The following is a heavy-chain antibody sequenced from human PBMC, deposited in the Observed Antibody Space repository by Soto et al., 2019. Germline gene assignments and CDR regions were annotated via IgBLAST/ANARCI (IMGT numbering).Heavy chain of an antibody. CDR3: TRVGGYCSGGSCSNPKFDY. CDR2: IRSKAYGGTT. CDR1: GFTFGDYA. J-gene: IGHJ4*02. V-gene: IGHV3-49*03. D-gene: IGHD2-15*01. Sequence: GGSLRLSCTASGFTFGDYAMSWFRQAPGKGLEWVGFIRSKAYGGTTEYAASVKGRFTISRDDSKSIAYLQMNSLKTEDTAVYYCTRVGGYCSGGSCSNPKFDYWGQGTLVTVSS.